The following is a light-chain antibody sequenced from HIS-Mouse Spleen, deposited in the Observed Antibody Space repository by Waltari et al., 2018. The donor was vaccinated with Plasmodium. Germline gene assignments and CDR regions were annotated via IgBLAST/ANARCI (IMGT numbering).Light chain of an antibody. CDR2: KDS. CDR1: VLAKKY. CDR3: YSAADNNLV. Sequence: SYELPQPSSVPVSPGQTARFTCSGDVLAKKYARGFQQTPGQAPVLGIYKDSERPSGIPERFAGSSSGTTVTLTISGAQVEDEADYYCYSAADNNLVFGGGTKLTVL. V-gene: IGLV3-27*01. J-gene: IGLJ3*02.